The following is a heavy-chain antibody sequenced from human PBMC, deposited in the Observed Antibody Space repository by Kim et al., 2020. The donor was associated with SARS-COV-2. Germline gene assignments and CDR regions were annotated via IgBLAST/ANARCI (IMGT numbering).Heavy chain of an antibody. Sequence: GGSLRLSCVASGFTFNTYAMGWVRQAPGKGLEWVSSVTNSGDATYSADSVRGRLTSSRDNSKNTLYLQMNNLRVEDTAIYYCAKSLYSFDTTGPTYDSWGQGVLVSVSA. J-gene: IGHJ5*01. D-gene: IGHD3-22*01. CDR3: AKSLYSFDTTGPTYDS. V-gene: IGHV3-23*01. CDR1: GFTFNTYA. CDR2: VTNSGDAT.